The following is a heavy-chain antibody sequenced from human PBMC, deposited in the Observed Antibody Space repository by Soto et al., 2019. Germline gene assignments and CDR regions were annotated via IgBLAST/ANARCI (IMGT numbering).Heavy chain of an antibody. J-gene: IGHJ6*02. CDR1: GYSFTSYW. CDR3: ARQRYSYGQNDYYYYGMDV. D-gene: IGHD5-18*01. Sequence: GESLKISCKGSGYSFTSYWIGWVRQMPGKGLEWMGIIYPGDSDTRYSPSFQGQVTISADKSISTAYLQWSSLKASDTAMYYCARQRYSYGQNDYYYYGMDVWGQGTTVTVSS. CDR2: IYPGDSDT. V-gene: IGHV5-51*01.